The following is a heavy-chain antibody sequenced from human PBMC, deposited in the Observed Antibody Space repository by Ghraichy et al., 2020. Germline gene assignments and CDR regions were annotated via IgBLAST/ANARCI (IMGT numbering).Heavy chain of an antibody. CDR3: AKLAYNWNDDDY. CDR1: GFTFSSFA. J-gene: IGHJ4*02. V-gene: IGHV3-23*01. Sequence: GGSLRLSCAASGFTFSSFAMSWVRQAPGKGLEWVSSLGSSGESTYYADSVKGRFTISRDNSKNTLYLQMNSLSAGDTAVYYCAKLAYNWNDDDYWGQGTLVTVSP. D-gene: IGHD1-1*01. CDR2: LGSSGEST.